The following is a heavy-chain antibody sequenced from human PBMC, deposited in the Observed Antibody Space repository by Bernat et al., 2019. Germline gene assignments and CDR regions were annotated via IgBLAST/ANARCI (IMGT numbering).Heavy chain of an antibody. J-gene: IGHJ1*01. CDR2: IWYDGSNK. D-gene: IGHD6-19*01. V-gene: IGHV3-33*01. Sequence: QVQLVESGGGVVQPGRSLRLSCAASGFTFSSYGMHWVRQAPGKGLEWVAVIWYDGSNKYYADSVKGRFTISRDNSKNTLYLQMNSLRAEDTAVYYCARDIPPYSSGWQEYFQHWGQAPWSPSPQ. CDR1: GFTFSSYG. CDR3: ARDIPPYSSGWQEYFQH.